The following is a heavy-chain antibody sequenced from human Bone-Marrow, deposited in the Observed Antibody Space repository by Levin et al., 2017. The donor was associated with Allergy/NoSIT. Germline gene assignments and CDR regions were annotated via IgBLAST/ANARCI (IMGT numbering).Heavy chain of an antibody. Sequence: AGGSLRLSCAASGFTFSTYSMNWVRQAPGKGLEWVSSIDSTNSYIDYADSVKGRFTVSRDNAKNSLYLQMNSLRAEDSALYYCARLWGAGLTTGPNLDWGQGTLVTVSS. CDR2: IDSTNSYI. CDR3: ARLWGAGLTTGPNLD. CDR1: GFTFSTYS. J-gene: IGHJ4*02. D-gene: IGHD1-1*01. V-gene: IGHV3-21*01.